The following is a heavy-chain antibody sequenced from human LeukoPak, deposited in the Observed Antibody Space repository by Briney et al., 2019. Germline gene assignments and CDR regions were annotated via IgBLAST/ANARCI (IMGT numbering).Heavy chain of an antibody. CDR1: GGSFSGYY. CDR2: INHSGST. CDR3: ARGYSSSWHTTEYFQH. J-gene: IGHJ1*01. D-gene: IGHD6-13*01. Sequence: SETLSLTCAVYGGSFSGYYWSWIRQPPGKGLEWIGEINHSGSTNYNPSLKSRVTISVDTSKNQFSLKLSSVTAADTAVYYCARGYSSSWHTTEYFQHWGQGTLVTVSS. V-gene: IGHV4-34*01.